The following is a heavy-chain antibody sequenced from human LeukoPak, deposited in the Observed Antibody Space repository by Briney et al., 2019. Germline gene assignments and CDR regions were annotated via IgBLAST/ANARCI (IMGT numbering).Heavy chain of an antibody. Sequence: SETLSLTCTVSGGSIGSYYWSWIRQPPGKGLEWIGYIYYSGSTNCNPSLKSRVTISVDTSKNQFSLKLSSVTAADTAVYYCAINLYDSSGSMGIYTFDYWGQGTLVTVSS. CDR1: GGSIGSYY. CDR3: AINLYDSSGSMGIYTFDY. D-gene: IGHD3-22*01. J-gene: IGHJ4*02. CDR2: IYYSGST. V-gene: IGHV4-59*01.